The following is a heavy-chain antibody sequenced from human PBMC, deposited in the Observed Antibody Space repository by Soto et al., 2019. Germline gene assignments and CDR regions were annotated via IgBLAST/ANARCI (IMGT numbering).Heavy chain of an antibody. CDR2: IYHSGST. D-gene: IGHD3-22*01. Sequence: QLQLQESGSGLVKPSQTLSLTCAVSGGSISSGGYSWSWIRQPPGKGLEWIGYIYHSGSTYYNPSLKSRVTISVHRSKNQFSLKLSSVTAADTAVYYCASTPNYYDSSGYYKDAFDIWGQGTMVTVSS. V-gene: IGHV4-30-2*01. J-gene: IGHJ3*02. CDR3: ASTPNYYDSSGYYKDAFDI. CDR1: GGSISSGGYS.